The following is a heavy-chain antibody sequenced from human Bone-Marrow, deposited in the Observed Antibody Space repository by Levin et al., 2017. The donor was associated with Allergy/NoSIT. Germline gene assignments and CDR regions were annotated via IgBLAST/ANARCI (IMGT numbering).Heavy chain of an antibody. CDR1: GFTFSSYA. D-gene: IGHD2-21*01. CDR2: ISYDGSNK. J-gene: IGHJ3*02. Sequence: GGSLRLSCAASGFTFSSYAMHWVRQAPGKGLEWVAVISYDGSNKYYADSVKGRFTISRDNSKNTLYLQMNSLRAEDSAVYYCAREAYGPGAFDIWGQGTMVTVSS. V-gene: IGHV3-30-3*01. CDR3: AREAYGPGAFDI.